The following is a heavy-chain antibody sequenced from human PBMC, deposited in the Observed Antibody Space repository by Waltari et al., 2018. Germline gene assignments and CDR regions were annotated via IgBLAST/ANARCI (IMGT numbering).Heavy chain of an antibody. CDR1: GGSISSSSYY. Sequence: QLQLQESGPGLVKPSETLSLTCTVSGGSISSSSYYWGWIRQPPGKGLEWIGSIYYSGSTNYNPSLKSRVTMSVDTSKNQFSLKLSSVTAADTAVYYCARGYYYGSGSYYTPFDYWGQGTLVTVSS. CDR3: ARGYYYGSGSYYTPFDY. D-gene: IGHD3-10*01. J-gene: IGHJ4*02. V-gene: IGHV4-39*07. CDR2: IYYSGST.